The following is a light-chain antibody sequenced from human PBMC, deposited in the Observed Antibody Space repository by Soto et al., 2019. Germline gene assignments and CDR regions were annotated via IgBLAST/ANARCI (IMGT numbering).Light chain of an antibody. CDR3: ASYAGGNKV. CDR1: SSDVGAYNY. Sequence: LTQPPSASGSPGQSVTISCTGTSSDVGAYNYVSWYQQHPGKAPKLMIYEVTKRPSGVPDRFSGSKSGNTASLTVSGLLPEDEADYYCASYAGGNKVFGTGTKLTVL. J-gene: IGLJ1*01. V-gene: IGLV2-8*01. CDR2: EVT.